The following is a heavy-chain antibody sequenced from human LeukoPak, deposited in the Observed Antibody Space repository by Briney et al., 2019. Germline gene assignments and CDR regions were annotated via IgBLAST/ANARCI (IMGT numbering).Heavy chain of an antibody. CDR2: ISSSGSTI. D-gene: IGHD3-10*02. CDR3: AELGITMIGGV. CDR1: GFTFSSYA. J-gene: IGHJ6*04. Sequence: GGTLRLSCAASGFTFSSYAMTWIRQAPGKGLEWVSYISSSGSTIYYADSVKGRFTISRDNAKNSLYLQMNSLRAEDTAVYYCAELGITMIGGVWGKGTTVTISS. V-gene: IGHV3-48*03.